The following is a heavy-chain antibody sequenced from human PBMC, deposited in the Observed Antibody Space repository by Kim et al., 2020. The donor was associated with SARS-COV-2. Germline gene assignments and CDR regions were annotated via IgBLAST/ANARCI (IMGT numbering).Heavy chain of an antibody. CDR3: ARSHYYDSSGYYFG. V-gene: IGHV1-69*13. Sequence: SEKVSCKASGGTFSSYAISWVRQAPGQGLEWMGGIIPIFGTANYAQKFQGRVTITADESTSTAYMELSSLRSEDTAVYYCARSHYYDSSGYYFGWGQGTLVTVSS. J-gene: IGHJ4*02. CDR2: IIPIFGTA. D-gene: IGHD3-22*01. CDR1: GGTFSSYA.